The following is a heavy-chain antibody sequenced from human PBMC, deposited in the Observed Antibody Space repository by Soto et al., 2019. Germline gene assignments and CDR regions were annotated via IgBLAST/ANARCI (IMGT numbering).Heavy chain of an antibody. Sequence: PGGSLRLSCAASGFTFSSYAMTWVRQAPGKGLEWVSATSGSGDYTYYADFVKGRFTISRDNAKNSLYLQMNSLRAEDTALYYCAKDAGFGSGYSYYFDYWGQGTLVTVSS. V-gene: IGHV3-23*01. CDR3: AKDAGFGSGYSYYFDY. CDR2: TSGSGDYT. J-gene: IGHJ4*02. D-gene: IGHD3-22*01. CDR1: GFTFSSYA.